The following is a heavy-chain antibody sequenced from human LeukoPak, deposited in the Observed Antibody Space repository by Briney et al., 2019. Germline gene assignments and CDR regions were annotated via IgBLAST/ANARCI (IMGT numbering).Heavy chain of an antibody. CDR3: AREPKQWLTPIDY. CDR2: ITSSSSII. CDR1: GFIFSDYY. Sequence: GGSLRLSCAAPGFIFSDYYMSWIRQAPGKGLEWISYITSSSSIIYYADSVKGRFTISRDNAKNSVYLQMNSLRAEDTAVYYCAREPKQWLTPIDYWGQGTLVTVSS. J-gene: IGHJ4*02. V-gene: IGHV3-11*04. D-gene: IGHD6-19*01.